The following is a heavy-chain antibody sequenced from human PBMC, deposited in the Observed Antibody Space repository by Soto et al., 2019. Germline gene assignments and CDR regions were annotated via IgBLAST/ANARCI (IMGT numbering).Heavy chain of an antibody. CDR3: VRERPQDRCFDI. J-gene: IGHJ2*01. CDR1: GGTFSSYA. Sequence: QLQLVQSGAEVKKPGSSVKVSCKASGGTFSSYAISWVRQAPGQGLEWMGDIIPIFGTPFYAQKFHGRLTISADESTATASMELGSLRPADTAVYYCVRERPQDRCFDIWGRGTLVTVSS. V-gene: IGHV1-69*01. CDR2: IIPIFGTP.